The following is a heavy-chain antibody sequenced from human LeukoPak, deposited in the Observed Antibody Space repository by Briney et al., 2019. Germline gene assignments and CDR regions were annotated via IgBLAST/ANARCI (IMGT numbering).Heavy chain of an antibody. J-gene: IGHJ4*02. Sequence: SETLSLTSTVPGGSISSYYWSWIRPPPGKGLEWIWYIYYRGSTNYNPSLKSRVTISVDTSKNQFSLKLSSVTAADTAVYYCARDSGSWLFDYWGQGTLVTASS. V-gene: IGHV4-59*01. D-gene: IGHD6-13*01. CDR3: ARDSGSWLFDY. CDR2: IYYRGST. CDR1: GGSISSYY.